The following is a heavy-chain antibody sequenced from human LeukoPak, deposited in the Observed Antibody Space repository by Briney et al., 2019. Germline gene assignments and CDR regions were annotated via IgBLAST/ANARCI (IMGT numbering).Heavy chain of an antibody. CDR2: IGISSGPL. CDR1: GFTFNNYA. Sequence: GGSLRLSCAASGFTFNNYAMNWVRQTPGGRLEWVSFIGISSGPLLYADSVKGRFTISRDNAKASVYLQMNRLRAEDTAVYYCTRAKGYTSSYSFDYWGQGILVTVSS. V-gene: IGHV3-48*04. CDR3: TRAKGYTSSYSFDY. D-gene: IGHD3-10*01. J-gene: IGHJ4*02.